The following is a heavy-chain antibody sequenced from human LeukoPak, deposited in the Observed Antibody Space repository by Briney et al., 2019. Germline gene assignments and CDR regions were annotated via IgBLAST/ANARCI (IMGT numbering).Heavy chain of an antibody. Sequence: GGSLRLSCAASGFTFSSYAMSWVRQAPGKGLEWVSAISGSGGSTYYADSVKGRFTISRDNSKNTLYLQMNSLRAEDTAVYYCAKDANYYDSSGYLCWYFDLWGRGTLVTVSS. CDR1: GFTFSSYA. J-gene: IGHJ2*01. CDR2: ISGSGGST. CDR3: AKDANYYDSSGYLCWYFDL. D-gene: IGHD3-22*01. V-gene: IGHV3-23*01.